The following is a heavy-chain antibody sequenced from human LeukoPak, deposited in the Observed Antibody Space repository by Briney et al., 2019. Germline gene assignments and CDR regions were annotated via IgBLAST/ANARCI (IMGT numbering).Heavy chain of an antibody. CDR1: GFTFSSYG. CDR2: IWYDGSNK. D-gene: IGHD6-19*01. J-gene: IGHJ4*02. V-gene: IGHV3-33*01. CDR3: AREKQKYSSGWYCLDY. Sequence: GGSLRLSCAASGFTFSSYGMHWVRQAPGKGLEWVALIWYDGSNKYYADSVKGRFTISRDNSKNTLYLQMNSLRAEDTAVYYCAREKQKYSSGWYCLDYWGQGTLVTVSS.